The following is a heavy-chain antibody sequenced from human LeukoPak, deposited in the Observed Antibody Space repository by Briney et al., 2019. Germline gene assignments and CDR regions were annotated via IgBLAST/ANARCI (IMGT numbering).Heavy chain of an antibody. V-gene: IGHV1-69*13. CDR1: GGTFSSYA. Sequence: SVKVSCKASGGTFSSYAISWVRQAPGQGLEWMGGIIPIFGTANYAQKFQGRVTITADESTSTAYMELSSLRSEDTAVYYCARPRLRFLVDDAFDIWGQGTMVTVSS. CDR3: ARPRLRFLVDDAFDI. J-gene: IGHJ3*02. CDR2: IIPIFGTA. D-gene: IGHD3-3*01.